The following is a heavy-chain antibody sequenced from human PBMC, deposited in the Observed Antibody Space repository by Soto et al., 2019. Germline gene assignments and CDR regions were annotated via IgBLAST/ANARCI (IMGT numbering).Heavy chain of an antibody. Sequence: SETLSLTCTVSDDSFRGAEYYWSWIRQPLGKGPEWIGYTYYNGDAKYNPALRSRVTMSEDTSKNQFSLRLSSVTAADTAVYFCARGPAYIDGWRTFDLWGRGILVTVSS. D-gene: IGHD6-19*01. J-gene: IGHJ4*02. CDR2: TYYNGDA. V-gene: IGHV4-61*08. CDR3: ARGPAYIDGWRTFDL. CDR1: DDSFRGAEYY.